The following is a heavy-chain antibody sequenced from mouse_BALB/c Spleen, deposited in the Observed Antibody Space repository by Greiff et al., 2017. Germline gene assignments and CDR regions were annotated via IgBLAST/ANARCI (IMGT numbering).Heavy chain of an antibody. CDR1: GFTFSSFG. J-gene: IGHJ4*01. CDR2: ISSGSSTI. V-gene: IGHV5-17*02. CDR3: ARRGMITTMDY. D-gene: IGHD2-4*01. Sequence: EVQLVESGGGLVQPGGSRKLSCAASGFTFSSFGMHWVRQAPEKGLEWVAYISSGSSTIYYADTVKGRFTISRDNPKNTLFLQMTSLRSEDTAMFSCARRGMITTMDYWGQGTSVTVSS.